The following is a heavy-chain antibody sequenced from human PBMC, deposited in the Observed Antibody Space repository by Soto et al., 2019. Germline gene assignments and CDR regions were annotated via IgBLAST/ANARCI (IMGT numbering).Heavy chain of an antibody. CDR2: IYPGDSYT. V-gene: IGHV5-51*01. D-gene: IGHD5-18*01. CDR1: EYSFNTYW. J-gene: IGHJ4*02. Sequence: PGESLKISCKGSEYSFNTYWIGWVRQMPGKGLEWMGIIYPGDSYTTYSPSFQGQVTISADKSISTAYLQWSSLKASDTAMYYCAGRRYSYRRPPGFDYWGQGTLVTVSS. CDR3: AGRRYSYRRPPGFDY.